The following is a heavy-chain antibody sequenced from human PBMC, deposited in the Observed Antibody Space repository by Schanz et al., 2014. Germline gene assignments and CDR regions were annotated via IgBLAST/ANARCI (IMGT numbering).Heavy chain of an antibody. D-gene: IGHD7-27*01. V-gene: IGHV3-11*01. CDR2: ISRDGTTS. CDR3: ARENLNWEAFDI. Sequence: QVQLVESGGGLVKPGGSLRLPCAASGFIFNDYYMNWIRQAPGKGLEWLSYISRDGTTSYYADSVKGRFTISRDNAKNSLYLEMTSLRGEDTAVYYCARENLNWEAFDIWGQGTVVTVSS. CDR1: GFIFNDYY. J-gene: IGHJ3*02.